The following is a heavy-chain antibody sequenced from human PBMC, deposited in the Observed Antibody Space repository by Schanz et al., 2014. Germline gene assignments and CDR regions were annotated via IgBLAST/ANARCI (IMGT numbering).Heavy chain of an antibody. CDR1: GFTFSSYS. Sequence: VQLVESGGGVVQPGGSLRLSCAASGFTFSSYSMHWVRQAPGKGLDWVAFIRFDGSSEYYADSVRGRFTISRDNSKNTVYLQMNSLRSDDTAVYYCARDNLVSSSWYNYYGMDVWGQGTTVTVSS. CDR3: ARDNLVSSSWYNYYGMDV. J-gene: IGHJ6*02. D-gene: IGHD6-13*01. CDR2: IRFDGSSE. V-gene: IGHV3-30*02.